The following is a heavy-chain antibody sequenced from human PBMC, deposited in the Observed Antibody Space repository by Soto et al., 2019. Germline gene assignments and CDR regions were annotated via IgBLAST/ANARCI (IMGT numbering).Heavy chain of an antibody. V-gene: IGHV1-69*13. CDR3: ARDGGYYDSSGYPQFDY. CDR1: GGTFSSYA. Sequence: GASVKVSCKASGGTFSSYAISWVRQAPGQGLEWMGGIIPIFGTANYAQKFQGRVTITADESTSTAYMELSSLRSEDTAVYYCARDGGYYDSSGYPQFDYWGQGTLVTVSS. D-gene: IGHD3-22*01. J-gene: IGHJ4*02. CDR2: IIPIFGTA.